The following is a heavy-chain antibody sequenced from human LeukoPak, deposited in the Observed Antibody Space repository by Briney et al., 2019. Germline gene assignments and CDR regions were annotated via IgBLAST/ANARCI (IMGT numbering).Heavy chain of an antibody. V-gene: IGHV1-2*02. CDR1: GYSFTNYA. CDR2: INPNSGGT. CDR3: ATGYCGGDCYQGSYFDY. Sequence: GASVKVSCKASGYSFTNYAIHWVRQAPGQRLEWMGWINPNSGGTNYAQKFQGRVTMTEDTSTDTAYMELGSLRSEDTAVYYCATGYCGGDCYQGSYFDYWGQGTLVTVSS. J-gene: IGHJ4*02. D-gene: IGHD2-21*02.